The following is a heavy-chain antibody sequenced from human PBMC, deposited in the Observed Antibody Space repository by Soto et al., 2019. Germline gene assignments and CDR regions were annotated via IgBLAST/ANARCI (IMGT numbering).Heavy chain of an antibody. J-gene: IGHJ1*01. D-gene: IGHD2-2*01. CDR2: INPGSGAT. CDR1: GDNFTAYY. CDR3: ARPSKGYCSDTSCYSWLDG. V-gene: IGHV1-2*02. Sequence: ASVRVSCKASGDNFTAYYMHWVRQAPGQGLEWMGWINPGSGATSYAQTFQGRVTMTRDTSINTVYMEVTSLRPDDTAVYYCARPSKGYCSDTSCYSWLDGWGEGTLVTVSS.